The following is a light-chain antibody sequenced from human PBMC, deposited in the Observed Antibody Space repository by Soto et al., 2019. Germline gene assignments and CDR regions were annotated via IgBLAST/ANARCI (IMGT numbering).Light chain of an antibody. CDR2: GAS. CDR3: QQYGSSLTWT. J-gene: IGKJ1*01. Sequence: EIVMTQSPATLSVSPGERATLSCRASQSVGSNVAWYQQKPGQAPRLLIYGASSRATGIPDRFSGSGSGTDFTLTISRLEPEDFAVYYCQQYGSSLTWTFGQGTKVDI. CDR1: QSVGSN. V-gene: IGKV3-20*01.